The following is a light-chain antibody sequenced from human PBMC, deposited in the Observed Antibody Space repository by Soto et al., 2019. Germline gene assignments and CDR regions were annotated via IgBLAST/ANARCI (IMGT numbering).Light chain of an antibody. CDR1: SSDVGGYNY. CDR2: DVS. CDR3: CSYAGSSLV. V-gene: IGLV2-11*01. J-gene: IGLJ2*01. Sequence: QSVLTQPRSVSGSPGQSVTISCTGTSSDVGGYNYVSWYQQHPGKAPKLMIYDVSKRPSGVPDRFSGSKSGNTASLTISGLQDEDEADYYCCSYAGSSLVFGGGTKLTVL.